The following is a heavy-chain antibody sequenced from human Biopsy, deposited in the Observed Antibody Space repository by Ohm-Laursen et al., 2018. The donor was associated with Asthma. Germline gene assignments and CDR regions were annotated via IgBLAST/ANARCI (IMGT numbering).Heavy chain of an antibody. V-gene: IGHV4-31*03. J-gene: IGHJ4*02. Sequence: SDTLSLTCTVSGGSISSGGYYWSWIRQHPGKGLEWIGYIYYSGSTYYNPSLKSRVTISVDTSMNQFSLKLSSVTAADTAVYYCARGPPVDREDWGQGTLVTVSS. CDR3: ARGPPVDRED. D-gene: IGHD5-24*01. CDR1: GGSISSGGYY. CDR2: IYYSGST.